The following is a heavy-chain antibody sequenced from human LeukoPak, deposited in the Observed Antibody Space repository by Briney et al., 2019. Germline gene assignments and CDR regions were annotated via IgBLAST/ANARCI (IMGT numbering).Heavy chain of an antibody. J-gene: IGHJ4*02. Sequence: PGGSLRLSCTASGFIFSTSWMSWVRQTPGKGLEWVANTKKDGSEEYYVDSVKTRFTISRDNAKNSLYLQLNSVIVEDTAVYYCTRLSTSVAGGDHWGQGTLVTVSS. CDR3: TRLSTSVAGGDH. CDR1: GFIFSTSW. V-gene: IGHV3-7*01. CDR2: TKKDGSEE. D-gene: IGHD6-19*01.